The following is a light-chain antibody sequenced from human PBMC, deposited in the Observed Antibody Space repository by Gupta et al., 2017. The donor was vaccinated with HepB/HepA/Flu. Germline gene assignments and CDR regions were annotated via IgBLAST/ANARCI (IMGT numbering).Light chain of an antibody. CDR1: QSISGW. CDR2: RAS. CDR3: QQYSTYSRT. V-gene: IGKV1-5*03. Sequence: DIQITQSPSTLSASVGDRVTITCRASQSISGWLAWYQQKPGKAPKLLIQRASTLESGVPSRFSGSQSGTEFTLTISSLQPDDFATYYCQQYSTYSRTFGQGTKVEIK. J-gene: IGKJ1*01.